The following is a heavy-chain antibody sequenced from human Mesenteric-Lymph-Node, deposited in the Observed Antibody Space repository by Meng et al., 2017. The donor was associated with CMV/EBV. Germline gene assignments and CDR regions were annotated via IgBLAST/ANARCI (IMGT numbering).Heavy chain of an antibody. V-gene: IGHV3-48*03. CDR2: ISSAGSGR. D-gene: IGHD5-18*01. J-gene: IGHJ6*02. Sequence: GGSLRLSCTVSGFTFAMYEMKWVRRAPGRGLEWLCHISSAGSGRYCADSVKGRFTVSRDNAKNSLYLQMDNLRVDDTAVYYCARGSYGYLYFAMDVWGQGTTVTVSS. CDR1: GFTFAMYE. CDR3: ARGSYGYLYFAMDV.